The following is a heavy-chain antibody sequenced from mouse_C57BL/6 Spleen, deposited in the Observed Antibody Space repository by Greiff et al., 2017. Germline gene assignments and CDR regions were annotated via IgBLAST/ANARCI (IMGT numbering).Heavy chain of an antibody. CDR1: GYTFTDFE. Sequence: VQLKQSGAELVRPGASVTLSCKASGYTFTDFEMHWVKQTPVHGLEWIGAIDPETGGTAYNQKFKGKAILTADKSSSTAYMELRSLTSEDSAVYYCTRGDYGSSYYWGQGTTLTVSS. D-gene: IGHD1-1*01. CDR3: TRGDYGSSYY. CDR2: IDPETGGT. J-gene: IGHJ2*01. V-gene: IGHV1-15*01.